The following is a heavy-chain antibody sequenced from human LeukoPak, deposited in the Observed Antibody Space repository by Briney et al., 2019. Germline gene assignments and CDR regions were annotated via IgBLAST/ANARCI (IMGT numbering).Heavy chain of an antibody. Sequence: GGSLRLSCAASGFTFSTYGMSWVRQAPGKRLEWVSTISGSGGTTNYADSVKGRFTISRDTSKNTLYLQMNSLRAEDTAVYYCARMVTGWPNWIDPWGQGTLVTVSS. CDR2: ISGSGGTT. D-gene: IGHD6-19*01. CDR3: ARMVTGWPNWIDP. J-gene: IGHJ5*02. CDR1: GFTFSTYG. V-gene: IGHV3-23*01.